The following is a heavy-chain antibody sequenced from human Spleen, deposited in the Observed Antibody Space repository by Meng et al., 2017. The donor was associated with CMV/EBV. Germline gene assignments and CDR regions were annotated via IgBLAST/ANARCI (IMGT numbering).Heavy chain of an antibody. CDR3: AREGGSVGY. V-gene: IGHV1-18*01. J-gene: IGHJ4*02. D-gene: IGHD3-10*01. CDR2: ISVYNRNT. CDR1: GYSFASYG. Sequence: KISCKASGYSFASYGISWVRQAPEQGHEWMGWISVYNRNTKYAQKLQGRLTLTTDTSTTTAYMELRSLGSDDTAVYYCAREGGSVGYWGQGTLVTVSS.